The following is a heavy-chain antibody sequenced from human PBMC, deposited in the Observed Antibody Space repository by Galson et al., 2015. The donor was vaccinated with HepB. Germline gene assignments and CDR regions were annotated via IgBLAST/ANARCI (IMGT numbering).Heavy chain of an antibody. J-gene: IGHJ5*02. Sequence: LSLTCTVSGGSISSGGYYWSWIRQHPGKGLEWIGYIYYSGSTYYNPSLKSRVTISVDTSKNQFPLKLSSVTAADTAVYYCARASTSTGDYWFDPWGQGTLVTVSS. CDR3: ARASTSTGDYWFDP. CDR2: IYYSGST. CDR1: GGSISSGGYY. D-gene: IGHD2-2*01. V-gene: IGHV4-31*03.